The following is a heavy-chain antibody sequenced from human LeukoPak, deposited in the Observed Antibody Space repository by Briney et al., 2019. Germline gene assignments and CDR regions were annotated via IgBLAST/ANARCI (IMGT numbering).Heavy chain of an antibody. J-gene: IGHJ5*02. V-gene: IGHV4-30-2*01. Sequence: SQTLSLTCAVSGGSISSGGYSWSWIRQPPGKGLEWIGYIYHSGSTYYNPSLKSRVTISVDRSKNQFSLKLSSVTAADTAVYYCARGGYGSGSYGRDNWFDLWGQGTLVTVSS. CDR3: ARGGYGSGSYGRDNWFDL. CDR1: GGSISSGGYS. D-gene: IGHD3-10*01. CDR2: IYHSGST.